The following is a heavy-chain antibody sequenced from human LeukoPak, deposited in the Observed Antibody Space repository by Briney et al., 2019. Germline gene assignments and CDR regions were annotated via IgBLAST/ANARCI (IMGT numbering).Heavy chain of an antibody. Sequence: VASVKVSCKASGYTFTSYGISWVRQAPGQGLEWMGWISAYNGNTNYAQKLQGRVTMTTDTSTSTAYMELRSLRSDDTAVYYCARGAGYDFWSGYVPHYFDYWGQGTLVTVSS. CDR1: GYTFTSYG. J-gene: IGHJ4*02. V-gene: IGHV1-18*01. CDR2: ISAYNGNT. CDR3: ARGAGYDFWSGYVPHYFDY. D-gene: IGHD3-3*01.